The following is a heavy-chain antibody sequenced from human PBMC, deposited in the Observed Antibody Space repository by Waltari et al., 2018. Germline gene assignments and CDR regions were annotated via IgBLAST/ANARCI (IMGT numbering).Heavy chain of an antibody. D-gene: IGHD3-10*01. CDR2: IIPILGIA. J-gene: IGHJ6*02. Sequence: QVQLVQSGAEVKKPGSSVKVSCKASGGTFSSYAISWVRQAPGPGLEWMGRIIPILGIANYAQKFQGRVTITADKSTSTAYMELSSLRSEDTAVYYCAREGLPGIRELLYLRGGSHQGGMDVWGQGTTVTVSS. V-gene: IGHV1-69*04. CDR1: GGTFSSYA. CDR3: AREGLPGIRELLYLRGGSHQGGMDV.